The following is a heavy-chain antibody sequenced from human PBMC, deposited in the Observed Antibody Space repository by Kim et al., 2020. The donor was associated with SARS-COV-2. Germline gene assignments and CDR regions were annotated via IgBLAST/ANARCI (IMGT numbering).Heavy chain of an antibody. CDR1: GFTFSSYW. CDR2: IKQDGSEK. J-gene: IGHJ4*02. D-gene: IGHD4-4*01. Sequence: GGSLRLSCAASGFTFSSYWMSWVRQAPGKGLEWVANIKQDGSEKYYVDSVKGRFTISRDNAKNSLYLQMNSLRAEDTAVYYCAREKVSPYSTLGDYWGQGTLVTVSS. CDR3: AREKVSPYSTLGDY. V-gene: IGHV3-7*03.